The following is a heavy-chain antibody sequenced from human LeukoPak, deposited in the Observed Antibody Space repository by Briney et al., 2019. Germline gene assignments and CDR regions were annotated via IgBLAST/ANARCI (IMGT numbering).Heavy chain of an antibody. D-gene: IGHD4-23*01. Sequence: GGSLRLSCAASGFTFSSYAMSWVRQAPGKGLEWVSAISGSGGNTYYADSVKGRFTISRDNSKSTLYLQMNSLRAEDTAVYYCAKEYYGGNLGAAFDIWGQGTMVTVSS. J-gene: IGHJ3*02. CDR1: GFTFSSYA. CDR2: ISGSGGNT. V-gene: IGHV3-23*01. CDR3: AKEYYGGNLGAAFDI.